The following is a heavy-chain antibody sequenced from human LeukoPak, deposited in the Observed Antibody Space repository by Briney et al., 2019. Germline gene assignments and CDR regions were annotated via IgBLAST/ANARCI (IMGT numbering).Heavy chain of an antibody. CDR3: ARGYSIAAAGFSDY. J-gene: IGHJ4*02. CDR2: IYYTGST. V-gene: IGHV4-59*01. CDR1: GGSISSYY. D-gene: IGHD6-13*01. Sequence: SETLSLTCTVSGGSISSYYWNWIRQPPGEGLGWIGFIYYTGSTNYNPSLKSRVTISVDTSKNQFSLKLSSVTAADTAVYYCARGYSIAAAGFSDYWGQGTLVTVSS.